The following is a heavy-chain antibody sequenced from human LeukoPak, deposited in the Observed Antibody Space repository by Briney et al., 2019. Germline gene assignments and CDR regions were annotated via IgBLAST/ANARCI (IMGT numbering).Heavy chain of an antibody. J-gene: IGHJ4*02. CDR1: GFTFSSHS. CDR2: ISSSSSYI. CDR3: ARGPVSPSFPDY. V-gene: IGHV3-21*01. Sequence: PGGSLRLSCAASGFTFSSHSMNWVRQAPGKGLEWVSSISSSSSYIYYADSVKGRFTISRDNAKNSLYLQMNSLRAEDTAVYYCARGPVSPSFPDYWGQGTLVTVSS. D-gene: IGHD2-8*01.